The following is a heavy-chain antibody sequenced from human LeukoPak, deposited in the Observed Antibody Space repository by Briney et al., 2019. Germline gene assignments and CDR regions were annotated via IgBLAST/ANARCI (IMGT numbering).Heavy chain of an antibody. CDR1: GFTFSSYA. CDR2: ISYDGSNK. V-gene: IGHV3-30*04. D-gene: IGHD2-21*01. J-gene: IGHJ4*02. Sequence: TGGSLRLSCAASGFTFSSYAMHWVRQAPGKGLEWVAVISYDGSNKYYADSVKGRFTISRDNSKNTLYLQMNSLRAEDTAVYYCARLGDIDYWGQGTLVTVSS. CDR3: ARLGDIDY.